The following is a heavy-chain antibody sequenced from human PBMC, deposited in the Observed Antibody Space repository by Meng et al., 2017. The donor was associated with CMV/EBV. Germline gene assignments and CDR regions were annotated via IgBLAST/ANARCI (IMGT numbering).Heavy chain of an antibody. CDR3: ARGSYYRYVIDY. CDR1: GGSSSSYD. Sequence: QWQLEESGPGMVKPSDTLSLTFTVSGGSSSSYDWSWIRQPAGKRLEWIGRSYTSGSTTYNPSLKRRVTMSVDTSKNQFSLKLSFVTAADTAVYYCARGSYYRYVIDYWGQGTLVTVSS. D-gene: IGHD2-21*01. V-gene: IGHV4-4*07. CDR2: SYTSGST. J-gene: IGHJ4*02.